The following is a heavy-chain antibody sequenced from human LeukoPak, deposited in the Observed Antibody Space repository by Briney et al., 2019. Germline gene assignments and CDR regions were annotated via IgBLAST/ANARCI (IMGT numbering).Heavy chain of an antibody. CDR1: GFTFSRYW. D-gene: IGHD3-22*01. CDR2: INQDGSEK. V-gene: IGHV3-7*01. CDR3: ARDPDYYDSSGLNWFDP. Sequence: GGSLRLSCAASGFTFSRYWMSWVRQAPGKGLEWVANINQDGSEKYYVDSVKGRFTISRDNAKNSLYLQMNSLRAEDTAVYYCARDPDYYDSSGLNWFDPWGQGTLVTVSS. J-gene: IGHJ5*02.